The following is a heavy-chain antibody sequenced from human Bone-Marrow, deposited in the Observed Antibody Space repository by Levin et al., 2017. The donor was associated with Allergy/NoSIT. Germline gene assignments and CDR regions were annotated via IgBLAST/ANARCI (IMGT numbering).Heavy chain of an antibody. D-gene: IGHD2-15*01. Sequence: GESLKISCAASGFTFSSYGMHWVRQAPGKGLEWVAVISYDGSNKYYADSVKGRFTISRDNSKNTLYLQMNSLRAEDTAVYYCAKDLTDIVVVVAATIQTYYYYGMDVWGQGTTVTVSS. J-gene: IGHJ6*02. CDR3: AKDLTDIVVVVAATIQTYYYYGMDV. CDR1: GFTFSSYG. V-gene: IGHV3-30*18. CDR2: ISYDGSNK.